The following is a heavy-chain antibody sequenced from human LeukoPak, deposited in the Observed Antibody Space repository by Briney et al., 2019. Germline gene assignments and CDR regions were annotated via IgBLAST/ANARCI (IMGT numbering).Heavy chain of an antibody. CDR1: RLTFSNYG. Sequence: RGCLRLSCAGARLTFSNYGMSWVRKAPGKGLEWVSVISRSGTETYHADSVRGRFTISRDNAKNTLYLQMNSLRAEDTAIYYCAKDRTVGGSYWYFDLWGRGTLVTVSS. J-gene: IGHJ2*01. CDR3: AKDRTVGGSYWYFDL. D-gene: IGHD4-23*01. CDR2: ISRSGTET. V-gene: IGHV3-23*01.